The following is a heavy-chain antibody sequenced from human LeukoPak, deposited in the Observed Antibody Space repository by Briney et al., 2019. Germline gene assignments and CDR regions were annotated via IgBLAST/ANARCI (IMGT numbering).Heavy chain of an antibody. CDR1: GGSLSSGGYY. CDR3: ARGIAVAGTAASPLMGFDY. J-gene: IGHJ4*02. V-gene: IGHV4-31*03. CDR2: FYYSGST. D-gene: IGHD6-19*01. Sequence: SETLSLTCTVSGGSLSSGGYYWSWIRQHPGKGLEWIGYFYYSGSTYYNPSLKSRVTISVVTSKNQFSLKLSSVTAADTAVYYCARGIAVAGTAASPLMGFDYWGQGTLVTVSS.